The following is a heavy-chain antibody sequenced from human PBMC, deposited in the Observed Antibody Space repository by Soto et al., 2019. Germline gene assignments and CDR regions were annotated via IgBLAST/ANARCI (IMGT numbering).Heavy chain of an antibody. J-gene: IGHJ4*02. CDR1: GYTFSNYG. Sequence: ASVKVSCKASGYTFSNYGIHWVRQAPGQRLEWMGLINAGNSNTKYSQNLQGRVTHTRDTSASTAYIEMRSLRSENKTVYYRSSCPQNCITTSPCCLFFDYWGQGTLVTVSS. V-gene: IGHV1-3*01. D-gene: IGHD2-2*01. CDR2: INAGNSNT. CDR3: SSCPQNCITTSPCCLFFDY.